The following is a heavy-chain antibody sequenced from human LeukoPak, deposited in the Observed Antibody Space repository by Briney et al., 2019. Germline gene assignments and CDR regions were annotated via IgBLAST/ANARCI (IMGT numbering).Heavy chain of an antibody. CDR3: ARDLYGDYAFDY. CDR1: GFTFSNYN. Sequence: GGSLRLSCAASGFTFSNYNMNWVRQAPGKGLEWGSSISSSSSYIYYADSVKGRFTISRDNAKNSLYLQMNSLRAEDTAVYYCARDLYGDYAFDYWGQGTLVTVSS. CDR2: ISSSSSYI. V-gene: IGHV3-21*01. D-gene: IGHD4-17*01. J-gene: IGHJ4*02.